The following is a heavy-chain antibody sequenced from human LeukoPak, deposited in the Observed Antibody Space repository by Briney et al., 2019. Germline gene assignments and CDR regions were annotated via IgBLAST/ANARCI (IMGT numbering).Heavy chain of an antibody. CDR3: ARGGLVDY. CDR2: ISSDGVNK. J-gene: IGHJ4*02. CDR1: GFTFSSYA. D-gene: IGHD3-16*01. V-gene: IGHV3-30*04. Sequence: GGSLRLSCAASGFTFSSYAMSWVRQAPGKGLEWVAVISSDGVNKYYADSVKGRFTISRDNAKNSLYLQVNSLRAEDTAVYYCARGGLVDYWGQGTLVTVSS.